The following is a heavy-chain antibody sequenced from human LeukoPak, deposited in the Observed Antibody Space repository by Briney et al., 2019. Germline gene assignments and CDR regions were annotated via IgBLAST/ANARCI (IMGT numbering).Heavy chain of an antibody. CDR2: INWDGGST. CDR3: ARDFSYYYYYYMDV. J-gene: IGHJ6*03. V-gene: IGHV3-20*04. CDR1: GFTFDDYG. Sequence: GGSLRLSCAASGFTFDDYGMSWVRQAPGKGLEWVSGINWDGGSTGYADSMKGRFTISRDNAKNSLYLQMNSLRAEDTALYYCARDFSYYYYYYMDVWGKGTTVTVSS.